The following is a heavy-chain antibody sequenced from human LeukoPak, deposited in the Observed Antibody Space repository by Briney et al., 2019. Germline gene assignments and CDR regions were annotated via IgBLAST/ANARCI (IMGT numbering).Heavy chain of an antibody. Sequence: GASVKVSCKASGYTFTSYGISWVRQAPGQGLVWMGWISAYNGNTNYAQKLQGRVTMTTDTSTSTAYMELRSLRSDDTAVYYCARADVLRYFDWLNPFDYWGQGTLVTVSS. CDR1: GYTFTSYG. J-gene: IGHJ4*02. CDR3: ARADVLRYFDWLNPFDY. CDR2: ISAYNGNT. V-gene: IGHV1-18*01. D-gene: IGHD3-9*01.